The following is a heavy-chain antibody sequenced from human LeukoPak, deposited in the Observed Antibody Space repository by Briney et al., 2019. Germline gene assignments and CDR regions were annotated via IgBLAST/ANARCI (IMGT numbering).Heavy chain of an antibody. J-gene: IGHJ4*02. V-gene: IGHV4-34*01. CDR2: INQGGTT. D-gene: IGHD5-12*01. CDR1: GGPFSGYY. Sequence: SETLSLTCAVYGGPFSGYYWTWIRQPPGKGLEWIGEINQGGTTNYNPSIRSRVPILIDTSRNQFSLRLSSVTAADTAVYYCARGRLFSGYRGNVGHEDFDYWGQGSPVTVSS. CDR3: ARGRLFSGYRGNVGHEDFDY.